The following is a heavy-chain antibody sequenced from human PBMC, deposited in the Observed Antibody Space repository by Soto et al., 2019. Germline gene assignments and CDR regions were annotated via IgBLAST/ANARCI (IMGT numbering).Heavy chain of an antibody. CDR1: GFTFRNYW. J-gene: IGHJ5*02. V-gene: IGHV3-74*03. Sequence: EVQLVESGGGLVQPGGSLRLSCAASGFTFRNYWMHWVRQVPGKGLVWVSYIKTDGSDTTYADSVRGRFTISRDNAKNTLYLEMNSLTVEDTGVYYCARDPEDTTPLDLWGQGVLVTVSS. CDR2: IKTDGSDT. CDR3: ARDPEDTTPLDL.